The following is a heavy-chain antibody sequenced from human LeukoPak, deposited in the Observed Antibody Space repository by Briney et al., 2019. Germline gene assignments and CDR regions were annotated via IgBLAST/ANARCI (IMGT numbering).Heavy chain of an antibody. Sequence: ASVMVSCKASGFTFTSSAMQWVRQARGQRLEWIGWIVVGSGNTNYAQKFQERVTITRDMSTSTAYMELSSLRSEDTAVYYCAAMTSTTVTTADQYYYGMDVWGQGTTVTVSS. V-gene: IGHV1-58*02. J-gene: IGHJ6*02. CDR1: GFTFTSSA. CDR3: AAMTSTTVTTADQYYYGMDV. D-gene: IGHD4-17*01. CDR2: IVVGSGNT.